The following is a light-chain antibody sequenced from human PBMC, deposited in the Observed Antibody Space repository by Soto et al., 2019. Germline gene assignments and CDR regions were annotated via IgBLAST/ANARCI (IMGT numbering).Light chain of an antibody. CDR2: DVS. J-gene: IGLJ1*01. V-gene: IGLV2-14*03. CDR1: SRDVGGYNY. CDR3: SSYSNSTTLYV. Sequence: QSVLTQPASVSGSPGQSITISCTGTSRDVGGYNYVSWYQHHPGKVPKLVIYDVSERPSGVSDRFSGSKSGNTASLTISGLQAEDEADYYCSSYSNSTTLYVFGTGTKATVL.